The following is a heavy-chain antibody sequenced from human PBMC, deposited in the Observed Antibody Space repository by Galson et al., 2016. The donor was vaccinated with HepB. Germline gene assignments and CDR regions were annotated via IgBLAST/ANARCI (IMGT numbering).Heavy chain of an antibody. Sequence: SETLSLTCAVSGASISSSNWWSWVRQPPGKELEWIGEIYHSGTTNCNPSLQSRLTLSVDKSKNQFSLKLSSVTAADTAVYYCARPKYYYGSGYYFDFWGQGTLVTVSS. V-gene: IGHV4-4*02. CDR1: GASISSSNW. CDR3: ARPKYYYGSGYYFDF. CDR2: IYHSGTT. D-gene: IGHD3-10*01. J-gene: IGHJ4*02.